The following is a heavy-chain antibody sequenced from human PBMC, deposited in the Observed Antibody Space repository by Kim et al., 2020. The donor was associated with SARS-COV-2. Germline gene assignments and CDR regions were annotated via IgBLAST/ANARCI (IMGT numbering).Heavy chain of an antibody. V-gene: IGHV1-3*01. Sequence: VKVSCKASGYTFTSYAMHWVRQAPGQRLEWMGWINAGNGNTKYSQKFQGRVTITRDTSASTAYMELSSLRSEDTAVYYCARWRDSSGWYRAFDIWGQGTMVTVSS. CDR1: GYTFTSYA. CDR2: INAGNGNT. D-gene: IGHD6-19*01. CDR3: ARWRDSSGWYRAFDI. J-gene: IGHJ3*02.